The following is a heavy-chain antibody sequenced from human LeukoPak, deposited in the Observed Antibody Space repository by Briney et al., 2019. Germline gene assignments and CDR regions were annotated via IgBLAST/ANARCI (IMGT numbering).Heavy chain of an antibody. V-gene: IGHV1-8*01. CDR3: ARGLVVMTSLYDY. Sequence: ASVKVSYKASGYTFTSYDINWVRQATGQGLEWMGWMNPNSGNTGYAQKFQGRVTMTRNTSISTAYMELSSLRSEDTAVYYCARGLVVMTSLYDYWGQGTLVTVSS. J-gene: IGHJ4*02. CDR1: GYTFTSYD. CDR2: MNPNSGNT. D-gene: IGHD3-22*01.